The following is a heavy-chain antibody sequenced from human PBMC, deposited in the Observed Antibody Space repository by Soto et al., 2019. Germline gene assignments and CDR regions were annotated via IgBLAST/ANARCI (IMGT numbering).Heavy chain of an antibody. D-gene: IGHD6-13*01. V-gene: IGHV1-18*04. J-gene: IGHJ6*02. CDR3: ALGRYSSSYYRDFGYGMDV. CDR1: GNTLTTYG. Sequence: ASVKVSCKVSGNTLTTYGISWVRQAPGQGLEWMGWISGDNSNTNYAQKLQGRVTMTTDTSTNTAYMELRSLRSDDTAVYYCALGRYSSSYYRDFGYGMDVWGQGTTVTVSS. CDR2: ISGDNSNT.